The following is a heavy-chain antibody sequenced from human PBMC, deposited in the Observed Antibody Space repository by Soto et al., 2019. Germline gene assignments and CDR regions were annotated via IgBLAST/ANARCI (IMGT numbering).Heavy chain of an antibody. CDR1: GGSITSGEYY. CDR2: NYYSGST. V-gene: IGHV4-30-4*01. Sequence: QVQLQESGPGLVKPSQTLSLTCTISGGSITSGEYYWSWLRQPPGKGLEWIGYNYYSGSTYYNPSLKSRVTISVDTSKNQFSLKLSSVTAADTAVYYCARVQSELYQNWFDPWGQGTLVTVSS. D-gene: IGHD2-2*01. CDR3: ARVQSELYQNWFDP. J-gene: IGHJ5*02.